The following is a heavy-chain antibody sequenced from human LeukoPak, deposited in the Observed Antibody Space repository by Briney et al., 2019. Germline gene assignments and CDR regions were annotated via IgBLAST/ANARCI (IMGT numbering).Heavy chain of an antibody. V-gene: IGHV3-74*01. CDR1: GFTFSNYW. D-gene: IGHD3-10*01. CDR3: ASEFGEFPGRDY. Sequence: GGSLRLSCAASGFTFSNYWMQWVRQVPGKGLVWVSLISTDGSATRYADSVKGRFPISRDNAKNTVYLQVNSLRAEDTAVYYCASEFGEFPGRDYWGQGTLVTVSS. CDR2: ISTDGSAT. J-gene: IGHJ4*02.